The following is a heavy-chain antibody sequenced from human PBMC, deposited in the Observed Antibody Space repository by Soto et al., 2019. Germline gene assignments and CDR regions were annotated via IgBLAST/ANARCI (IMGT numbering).Heavy chain of an antibody. D-gene: IGHD2-15*01. CDR3: ASPFSKLLLNDAFDI. Sequence: SGGSLRLSCAASGFTFSSYSMNWVRQAPGKGLEWVSSISSSSSYIYYADSVKGRFTISRDNAKNSLYLQMNSLRAEDTAVYYCASPFSKLLLNDAFDIWGQGTMVTVSS. CDR2: ISSSSSYI. J-gene: IGHJ3*02. V-gene: IGHV3-21*01. CDR1: GFTFSSYS.